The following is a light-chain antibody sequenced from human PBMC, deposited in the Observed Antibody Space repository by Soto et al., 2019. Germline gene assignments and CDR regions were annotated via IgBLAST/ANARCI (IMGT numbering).Light chain of an antibody. CDR3: CGYAGSSTHVV. J-gene: IGLJ2*01. Sequence: QSALTQPASVSGSPGQSITISCTGTSSDVGSYNLVSWYQQHPGKAPKLMIYEGSKRPTGVSIRFSGSKSGNTASLTISGLQAEDDDDYYCCGYAGSSTHVVFGGVTKRTVL. CDR2: EGS. V-gene: IGLV2-23*01. CDR1: SSDVGSYNL.